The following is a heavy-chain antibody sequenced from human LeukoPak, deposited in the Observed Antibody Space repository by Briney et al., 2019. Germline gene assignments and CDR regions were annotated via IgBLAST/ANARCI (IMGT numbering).Heavy chain of an antibody. J-gene: IGHJ6*02. Sequence: GGSLRLSCAASGFTFSSYGMHWVRQAPGKGLEWVAVISYDGSNKYYADSVKGRFTISRDNSKNTLYLQMNGLRAEDTAVYYCAKVGGVPAAFSYYYYYGMDVWGQGTTVTVSS. D-gene: IGHD2-2*01. CDR2: ISYDGSNK. CDR1: GFTFSSYG. V-gene: IGHV3-30*18. CDR3: AKVGGVPAAFSYYYYYGMDV.